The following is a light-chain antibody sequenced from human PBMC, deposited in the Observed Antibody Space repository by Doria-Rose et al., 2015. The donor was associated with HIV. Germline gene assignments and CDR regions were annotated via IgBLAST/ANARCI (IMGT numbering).Light chain of an antibody. V-gene: IGKV3-20*01. CDR2: DGS. Sequence: TQPPGTLSLSPGERATLSCRASQSFSSTYLAWYQQKPGQAPSLLIYDGSTRATGIPGRFRASGSGTDFTLTINRLEPEDFALYYCHQYGTSWTFGQGTKVEI. J-gene: IGKJ1*01. CDR3: HQYGTSWT. CDR1: QSFSSTY.